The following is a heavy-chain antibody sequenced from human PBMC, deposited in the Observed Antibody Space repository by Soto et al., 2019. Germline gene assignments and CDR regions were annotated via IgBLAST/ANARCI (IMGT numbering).Heavy chain of an antibody. Sequence: GGSLRLSCAASGFTFSSYAMHWVRQAPGKGLEWVAVISYDGSNKYYADSVKGRFTISRDNSKNTLYLQMNSLRAEDTAVYYCARDRPNTYYDSLTDLRDRFAPWGQGSLDTVSS. CDR3: ARDRPNTYYDSLTDLRDRFAP. V-gene: IGHV3-30-3*01. D-gene: IGHD3-9*01. CDR2: ISYDGSNK. CDR1: GFTFSSYA. J-gene: IGHJ5*02.